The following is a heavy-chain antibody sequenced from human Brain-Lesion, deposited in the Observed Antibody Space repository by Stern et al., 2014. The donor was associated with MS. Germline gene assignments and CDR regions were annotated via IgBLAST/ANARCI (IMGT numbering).Heavy chain of an antibody. V-gene: IGHV4-39*01. CDR1: GGSVSSTSYA. CDR3: AGEEDIRYCSGGSCTGNWFDP. Sequence: QLQLQESGPGLVKPSETLSLTCTVAGGSVSSTSYAWAWIRQPPGKGLEWIGTIYYSGNTYYSPSLKSRLTISLDTSKNQISLQRSSVTAADTAVYYCAGEEDIRYCSGGSCTGNWFDPWGQGTLVTVSS. J-gene: IGHJ5*02. CDR2: IYYSGNT. D-gene: IGHD2-15*01.